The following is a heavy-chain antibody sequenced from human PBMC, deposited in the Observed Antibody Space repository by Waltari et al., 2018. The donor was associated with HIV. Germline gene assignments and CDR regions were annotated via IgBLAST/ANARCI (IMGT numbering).Heavy chain of an antibody. CDR3: ARDGAECTKGVCYCSDFYY. V-gene: IGHV3-48*04. Sequence: EVQLVESGGGLVQPGESVSLSCAACGFTFSSYSMKWICQAPGKGLESCSYPSSRSRTISYADSGKGRFTISRDNAKKSLDLANSSLRANKTAVYDCARDGAECTKGVCYCSDFYYWGRGTLVTVSS. CDR1: GFTFSSYS. D-gene: IGHD2-8*01. J-gene: IGHJ4*02. CDR2: PSSRSRTI.